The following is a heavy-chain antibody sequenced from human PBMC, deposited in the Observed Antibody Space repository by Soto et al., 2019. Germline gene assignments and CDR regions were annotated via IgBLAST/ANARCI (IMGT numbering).Heavy chain of an antibody. D-gene: IGHD6-13*01. CDR2: ISYDGSNK. CDR3: ARGLGSSWGLDYYGMDV. CDR1: GFTFSSYA. Sequence: GGSMRLSCAASGFTFSSYAMHWVRQDPGKGLEWVAVISYDGSNKYYADSVKGRFTISRDNSKNTLYLQMNSLRAEDTAVYFCARGLGSSWGLDYYGMDVWGQGTTVTVSS. V-gene: IGHV3-30-3*01. J-gene: IGHJ6*02.